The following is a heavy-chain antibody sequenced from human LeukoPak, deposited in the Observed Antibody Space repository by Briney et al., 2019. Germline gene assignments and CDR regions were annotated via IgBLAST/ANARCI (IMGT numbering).Heavy chain of an antibody. Sequence: SETLSLTCAVYGGSFSGYYWSWIRQPPGKGLEWIGEINHSGSTNYNPSLKSRVTISVDTSKNQFSLKLSSVTAADTAVYYCARRRSSSRNYYYYMDVWGKGTTVTVSS. CDR2: INHSGST. CDR3: ARRRSSSRNYYYYMDV. J-gene: IGHJ6*03. V-gene: IGHV4-34*01. CDR1: GGSFSGYY. D-gene: IGHD6-6*01.